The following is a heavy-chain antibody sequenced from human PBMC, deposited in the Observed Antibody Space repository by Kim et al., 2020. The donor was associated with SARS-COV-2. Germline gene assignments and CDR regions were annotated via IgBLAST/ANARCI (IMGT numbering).Heavy chain of an antibody. CDR2: GRST. J-gene: IGHJ6*02. D-gene: IGHD3-10*01. Sequence: GRSTNSADSREGLFTISRDNAKNTLYLQMNSLRAEDTAVYDCVRSSGRVDVWGQGTTVTVSS. CDR3: VRSSGRVDV. V-gene: IGHV3-74*01.